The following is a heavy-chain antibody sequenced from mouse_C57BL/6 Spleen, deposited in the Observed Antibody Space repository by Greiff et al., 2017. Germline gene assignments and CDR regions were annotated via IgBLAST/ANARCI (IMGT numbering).Heavy chain of an antibody. Sequence: EVKLVESGGGLVQPGGSLSLSCAASGFTFTDYYMSWVRQPPGKALEWLGFIRNTANGYTTEYSASVKGRFTLSRDNSQSRLYRQMNALRAEDSANYYCAKSYEYDRDWDRDVWGTGTTVTVSS. CDR3: AKSYEYDRDWDRDV. J-gene: IGHJ1*03. D-gene: IGHD2-4*01. CDR2: IRNTANGYTT. V-gene: IGHV7-3*01. CDR1: GFTFTDYY.